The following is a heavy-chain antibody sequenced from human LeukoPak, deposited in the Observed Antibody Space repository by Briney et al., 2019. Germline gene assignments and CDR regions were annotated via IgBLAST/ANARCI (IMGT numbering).Heavy chain of an antibody. Sequence: GGSLRLSCTTSGFTFGKYIMTWVRQAPGNGLEWVSSIGGGDDITFYADSVKGRFRISRDDSKNTVFLQISSLRVEDTAKYYCAKWVGTETIGTIWYGPLDHWGQGTQVIVSS. CDR1: GFTFGKYI. CDR2: IGGGDDIT. V-gene: IGHV3-23*01. D-gene: IGHD2-2*01. CDR3: AKWVGTETIGTIWYGPLDH. J-gene: IGHJ4*02.